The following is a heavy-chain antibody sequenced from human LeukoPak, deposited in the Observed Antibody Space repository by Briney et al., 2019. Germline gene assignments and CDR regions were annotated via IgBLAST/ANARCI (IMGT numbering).Heavy chain of an antibody. Sequence: GGSLRLSCAASGFTFSTSWMSWVRQVPGKGLEWVANIKKDGSETYYVDSVKGRFTISRDNAKNSLYLQMNSLRAEDMAMYYCARGRYSGTTYYFDYWGQGTLSPSPQ. D-gene: IGHD5-12*01. J-gene: IGHJ4*02. CDR1: GFTFSTSW. CDR3: ARGRYSGTTYYFDY. V-gene: IGHV3-7*03. CDR2: IKKDGSET.